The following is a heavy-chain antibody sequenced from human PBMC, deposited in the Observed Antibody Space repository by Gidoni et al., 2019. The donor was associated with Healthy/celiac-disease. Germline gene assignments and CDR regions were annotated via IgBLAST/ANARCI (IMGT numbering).Heavy chain of an antibody. J-gene: IGHJ6*03. CDR2: ISAYNSNT. D-gene: IGHD3-16*01. CDR1: GYTFTSYG. V-gene: IGHV1-18*04. CDR3: ARVGDALPYYYYYYMDV. Sequence: QVQLVQSGAEVKKPGASVKVSCKAPGYTFTSYGISWVRQAPGQGLEWMGWISAYNSNTNYAQKRQGRVTMTTDTSTSTAYMELRSLRSDDTAVYYCARVGDALPYYYYYYMDVWGKGTTVTVSS.